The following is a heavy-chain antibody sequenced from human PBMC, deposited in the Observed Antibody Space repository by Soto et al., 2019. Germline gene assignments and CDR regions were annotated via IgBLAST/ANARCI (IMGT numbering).Heavy chain of an antibody. CDR3: ARHGRYYDIGDLTDY. D-gene: IGHD3-22*01. V-gene: IGHV4-39*01. CDR1: GGSLSSSKYY. CDR2: IYYSGST. Sequence: SDTLSLTCTVSGGSLSSSKYYWGWIRQAPGKGLEWIGSIYYSGSTYYNPSLKSRVTISVDTSKNQFSLKLSSMTAADTAVYYCARHGRYYDIGDLTDYWGQGSMVTVSS. J-gene: IGHJ4*02.